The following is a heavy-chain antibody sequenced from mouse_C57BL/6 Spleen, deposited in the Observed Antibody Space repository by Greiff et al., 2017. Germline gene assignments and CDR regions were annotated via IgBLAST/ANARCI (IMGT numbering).Heavy chain of an antibody. J-gene: IGHJ2*01. Sequence: DVKVEESGGGLVKPGGSLKLSCAASGFTFSSYTMSWVRQTPEKRLEWVATISGGGGNTYYPDSVKGRFTISRDNAKNTLYLQMSSLRSEDTALYYCARGNGSSYCYFDYWGQGTTLTVSS. D-gene: IGHD1-1*01. V-gene: IGHV5-9*01. CDR2: ISGGGGNT. CDR3: ARGNGSSYCYFDY. CDR1: GFTFSSYT.